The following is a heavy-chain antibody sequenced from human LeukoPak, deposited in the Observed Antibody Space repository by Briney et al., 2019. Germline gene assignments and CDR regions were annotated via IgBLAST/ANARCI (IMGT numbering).Heavy chain of an antibody. J-gene: IGHJ3*02. CDR1: GFTVSSSY. CDR2: IYSGGNT. V-gene: IGHV3-66*01. Sequence: GGSLRLSCAASGFTVSSSYMNWVRQAPGKGLEWVSVIYSGGNTYYADSVKDRFTISRDNSKNTLYLQMNSLRAEDTAVYYCARAGGYSYGGLGAFDIWGQGTMVTVSS. CDR3: ARAGGYSYGGLGAFDI. D-gene: IGHD5-18*01.